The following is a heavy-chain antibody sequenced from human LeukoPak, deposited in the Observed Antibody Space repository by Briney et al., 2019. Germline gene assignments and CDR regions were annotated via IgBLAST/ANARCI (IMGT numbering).Heavy chain of an antibody. CDR1: GYTFNTNW. CDR2: ISPDGGDE. CDR3: SGRSGFSSIY. V-gene: IGHV3-7*01. Sequence: GGSLRLSCEASGYTFNTNWMNWVRHAPGKGLEWMANISPDGGDEVYVDSVKGRFTISRDNAKNSVYLQMNNLRAEDTAVYYCSGRSGFSSIYWGQGILVTVSS. J-gene: IGHJ4*02. D-gene: IGHD2-2*01.